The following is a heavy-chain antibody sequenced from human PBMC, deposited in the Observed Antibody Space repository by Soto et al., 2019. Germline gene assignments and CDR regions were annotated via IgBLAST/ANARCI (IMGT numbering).Heavy chain of an antibody. Sequence: QVQLQESGPRLVKPSETLSLTCTVSGGSLRNYYCSWFRQPPGKGLEWVAYINYRWGTFCNPSLQSRVTMSVSTSNDKCSLMLNSVTAADTAVYYCARQGFGDLHGLVDVWGQGTTVTVSS. CDR1: GGSLRNYY. CDR2: INYRWGT. J-gene: IGHJ6*02. V-gene: IGHV4-59*08. CDR3: ARQGFGDLHGLVDV. D-gene: IGHD3-10*01.